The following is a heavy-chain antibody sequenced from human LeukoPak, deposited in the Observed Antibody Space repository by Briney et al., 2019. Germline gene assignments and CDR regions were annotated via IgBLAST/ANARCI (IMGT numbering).Heavy chain of an antibody. Sequence: SQTLSLTCAISGDSVSTNSVAWNWITQSPSRGLESLGRTYYRSKWNNDYAVSVKSRITINPDTSKNQLSLQLNSVTPDDTALYYCARGKYSGFDLWGQGTMVTVSS. CDR2: TYYRSKWNN. J-gene: IGHJ3*01. CDR3: ARGKYSGFDL. CDR1: GDSVSTNSVA. D-gene: IGHD2-15*01. V-gene: IGHV6-1*01.